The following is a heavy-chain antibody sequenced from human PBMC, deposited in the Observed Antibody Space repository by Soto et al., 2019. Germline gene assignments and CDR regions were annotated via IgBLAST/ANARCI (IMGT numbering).Heavy chain of an antibody. J-gene: IGHJ1*01. D-gene: IGHD4-17*01. CDR1: GYTFTGYY. Sequence: QVQLVQSGAEVKKPGASVKVSCKASGYTFTGYYMHWVRQAPGQGLGWMGWINPNSGGTNYAQKFQGWVTMTRDTSISTAYMELSRLRSDDTAVYYCARADYGDYVANFQHWGQGTLVTVSS. CDR2: INPNSGGT. CDR3: ARADYGDYVANFQH. V-gene: IGHV1-2*04.